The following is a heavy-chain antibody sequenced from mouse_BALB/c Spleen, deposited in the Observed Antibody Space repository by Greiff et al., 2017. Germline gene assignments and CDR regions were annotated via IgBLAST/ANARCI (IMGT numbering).Heavy chain of an antibody. CDR1: GFTFTDYY. V-gene: IGHV7-3*02. CDR3: ARASYGNYYAMDY. J-gene: IGHJ4*01. Sequence: EVKLMESGGGLVQPGGSLRLSCATSGFTFTDYYMSWVRQPPGKALEWLGFIRNKANGYTTEYSASVKGRFTISRDNSQSILYLQMNTLRAEDSATYYCARASYGNYYAMDYWGQGTSVTVSS. D-gene: IGHD2-10*02. CDR2: IRNKANGYTT.